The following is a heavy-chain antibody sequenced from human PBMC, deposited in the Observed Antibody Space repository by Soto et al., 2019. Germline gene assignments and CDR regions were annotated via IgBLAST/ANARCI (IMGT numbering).Heavy chain of an antibody. Sequence: SETLYLTCTFSGGAITSGGYYWSWIRQHPGKGLEWIGYIYYSGSTYYNPSLKSRVTISVDTSQNQFSLKLSSVTAADTAVYYFARDYFPLPAADGTVLYPGGRGNLVTVSS. CDR3: ARDYFPLPAADGTVLYP. D-gene: IGHD2-2*01. V-gene: IGHV4-31*03. CDR1: GGAITSGGYY. CDR2: IYYSGST. J-gene: IGHJ1*01.